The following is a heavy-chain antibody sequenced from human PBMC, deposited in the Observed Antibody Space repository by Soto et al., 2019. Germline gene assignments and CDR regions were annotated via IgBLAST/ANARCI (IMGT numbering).Heavy chain of an antibody. D-gene: IGHD5-12*01. CDR2: ISAYNGNT. CDR1: GYTFSNYG. J-gene: IGHJ4*02. Sequence: QVQLVQSGAEVKRPGASVKVSCKTSGYTFSNYGINWVRQAPGQGLEWMGWISAYNGNTNFAQKLQGRVSLTTDTSSTTAYMELRSLTSDDTAVYYCAIELVPGYTGYSDYWGQGTLVTVSS. V-gene: IGHV1-18*01. CDR3: AIELVPGYTGYSDY.